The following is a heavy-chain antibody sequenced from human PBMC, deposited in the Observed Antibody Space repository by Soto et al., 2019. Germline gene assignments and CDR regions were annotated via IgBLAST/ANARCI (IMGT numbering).Heavy chain of an antibody. D-gene: IGHD3-3*01. V-gene: IGHV1-69*01. J-gene: IGHJ4*02. CDR3: ATGVIWIGYFTVDS. CDR1: GGSFGDSA. Sequence: QVLLVQSGAEVKKPGSSVKISCKASGGSFGDSAINWVRQTPGHGLGWLGGFIPVYRALNYAQKFQDRVTITADESTGTAYMTLSSLASNDTAVYYCATGVIWIGYFTVDSWGQGTRVTVSS. CDR2: FIPVYRAL.